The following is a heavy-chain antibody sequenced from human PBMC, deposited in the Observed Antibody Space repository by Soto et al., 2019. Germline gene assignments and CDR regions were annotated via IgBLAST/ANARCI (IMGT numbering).Heavy chain of an antibody. D-gene: IGHD3-10*01. J-gene: IGHJ6*02. CDR2: LYTGGKT. CDR1: GFAVSSND. CDR3: ARDGWFGAYGMDV. Sequence: PGGSLRLSCATSGFAVSSNDVTWVRQAPGKGLEWVSLLYTGGKTDYAASVKGRFSLSRDNVKNIVFLQMNSLRVEDTAVYYCARDGWFGAYGMDVWGQGTTVTVSS. V-gene: IGHV3-53*01.